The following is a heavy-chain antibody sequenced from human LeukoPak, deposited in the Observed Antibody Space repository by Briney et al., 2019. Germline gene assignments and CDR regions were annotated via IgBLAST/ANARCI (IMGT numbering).Heavy chain of an antibody. V-gene: IGHV1-46*01. CDR3: ARERGYCSGSACYGSDY. D-gene: IGHD2-2*01. CDR1: GYTFTTFY. CDR2: VNPTSGIS. J-gene: IGHJ4*02. Sequence: ASVKVSCRASGYTFTTFYIHWVRQAPGQGLEWMGKVNPTSGISTYAQEFQGRVTMTRDTSTSTVYMELSGLRSDDAAVYFCARERGYCSGSACYGSDYWGQGTLVTVSS.